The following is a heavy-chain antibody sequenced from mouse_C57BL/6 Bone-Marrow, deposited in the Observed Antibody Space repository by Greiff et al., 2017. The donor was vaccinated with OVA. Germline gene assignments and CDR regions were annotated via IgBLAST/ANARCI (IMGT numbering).Heavy chain of an antibody. V-gene: IGHV1-82*01. D-gene: IGHD1-1*01. CDR3: AVITTVVEDY. Sequence: LQQSGPELVKPGASVQISCKASGYAFSSSWMNWVKQRPGKGLEWIGRIYPGDGDTNYNGKFKGKATLTADKSSSTAYMQLSSLTSEDSAVYFCAVITTVVEDYWGQGTTLTVSS. J-gene: IGHJ2*01. CDR2: IYPGDGDT. CDR1: GYAFSSSW.